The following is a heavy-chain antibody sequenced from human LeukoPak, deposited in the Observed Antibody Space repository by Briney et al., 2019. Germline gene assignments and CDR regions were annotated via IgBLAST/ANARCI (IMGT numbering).Heavy chain of an antibody. V-gene: IGHV3-7*01. D-gene: IGHD5-12*01. Sequence: PGGSLRLSCAASGFTFSSYWMSWVRQAPGKGLEWVANIKQDGSEKYYVDSVKGRFTISRDNAKNSLYLQMNSLRAEDTAVYYCARDVAVATISGLVYYFDYWGQGTLVTVSS. CDR1: GFTFSSYW. CDR3: ARDVAVATISGLVYYFDY. J-gene: IGHJ4*02. CDR2: IKQDGSEK.